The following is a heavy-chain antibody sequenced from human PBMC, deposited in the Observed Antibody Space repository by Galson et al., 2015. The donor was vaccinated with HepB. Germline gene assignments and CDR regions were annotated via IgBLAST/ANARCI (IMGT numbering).Heavy chain of an antibody. CDR3: AREDGSGWYHY. CDR2: INGDGTSI. V-gene: IGHV3-74*01. D-gene: IGHD6-19*01. CDR1: GFSISSSW. J-gene: IGHJ4*02. Sequence: CAASGFSISSSWMHWVRQAPGKGLMWVSCINGDGTSISYADSVKGRFTISRDNAKNTLYLQMNSLRAEDTAVYYCAREDGSGWYHYWGQGTLVTVSS.